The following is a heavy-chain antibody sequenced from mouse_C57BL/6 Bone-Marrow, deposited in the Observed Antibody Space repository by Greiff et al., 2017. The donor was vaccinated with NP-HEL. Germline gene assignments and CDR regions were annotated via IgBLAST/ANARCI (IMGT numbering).Heavy chain of an antibody. Sequence: VKLQESGAELARPGASVKLSCKASGYTFPSYGISWVKQRTGQGLEWIGEIYPRSGNTYYNEKFKGKATLTADKSSSTAYMELRSLTSEDSAVYFCARGGNYVLYYYAMDYWGQGTSVTVSS. V-gene: IGHV1-81*01. CDR3: ARGGNYVLYYYAMDY. CDR1: GYTFPSYG. D-gene: IGHD2-1*01. J-gene: IGHJ4*01. CDR2: IYPRSGNT.